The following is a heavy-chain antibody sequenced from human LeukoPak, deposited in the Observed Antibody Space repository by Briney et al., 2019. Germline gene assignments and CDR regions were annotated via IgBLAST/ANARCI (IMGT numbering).Heavy chain of an antibody. CDR1: GGSFSGYY. D-gene: IGHD2-8*01. CDR3: ARFGYCTNGACYKGLQPDY. Sequence: SETLSLTCAVYGGSFSGYYWSWIRQPPGKGLEWIGEINHSGSTNYNPSLKSRVTISVDTSKNQFSLKLSSVTAADTAVYYCARFGYCTNGACYKGLQPDYWGQGTLVTVSS. V-gene: IGHV4-34*01. CDR2: INHSGST. J-gene: IGHJ4*02.